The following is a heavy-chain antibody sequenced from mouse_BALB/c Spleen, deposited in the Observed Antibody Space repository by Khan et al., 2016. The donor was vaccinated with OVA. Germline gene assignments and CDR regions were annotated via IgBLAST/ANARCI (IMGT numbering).Heavy chain of an antibody. D-gene: IGHD1-1*01. CDR3: ARRGLRWDFDY. V-gene: IGHV1-7*01. J-gene: IGHJ2*01. Sequence: QVQLKESGAELAKPGASVKMSCKASGYTFINYWILWVKQRPGQGLAWIGYINPSTAYTEYNQNFKDKATLTADKSSSTAYMQLSSLTSEDSAVYYCARRGLRWDFDYWGQGTTLTVSS. CDR1: GYTFINYW. CDR2: INPSTAYT.